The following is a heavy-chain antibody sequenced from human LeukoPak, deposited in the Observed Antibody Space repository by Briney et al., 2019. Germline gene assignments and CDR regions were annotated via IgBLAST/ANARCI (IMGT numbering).Heavy chain of an antibody. Sequence: GASVKVSCKASGYTFTGYYMHWVRQAPGQGLEWMGWINPKSGGADYAQKFQGRVTLTRETSISTAYMELRRLRSDDTAVFYCSIDFGYWGQGTLVTVSS. CDR2: INPKSGGA. CDR1: GYTFTGYY. CDR3: SIDFGY. V-gene: IGHV1-2*02. J-gene: IGHJ4*02.